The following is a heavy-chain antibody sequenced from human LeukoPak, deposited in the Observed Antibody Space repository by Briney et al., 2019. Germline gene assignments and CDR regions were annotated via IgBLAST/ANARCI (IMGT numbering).Heavy chain of an antibody. V-gene: IGHV4-39*01. CDR2: IYYSGST. Sequence: PSETLSLTCTVSDGSISSNNYFWGWIRQPPGKGLEWIGTIYYSGSTYYNPSLKSRVTISVDTSKNQFSLRLSSVTAADTAVYYCARHDSSGQYFQHWGQGTLVTDSS. J-gene: IGHJ1*01. CDR3: ARHDSSGQYFQH. CDR1: DGSISSNNYF. D-gene: IGHD6-19*01.